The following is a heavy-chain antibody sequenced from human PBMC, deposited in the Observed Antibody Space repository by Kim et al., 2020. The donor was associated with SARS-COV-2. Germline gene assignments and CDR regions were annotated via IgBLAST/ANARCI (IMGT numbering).Heavy chain of an antibody. CDR3: ARDQHAAAGKYYYYGMDV. CDR2: INPSGGST. D-gene: IGHD6-13*01. CDR1: GYTFTSYY. Sequence: ASVKVSCKASGYTFTSYYMHWVRQAPGQGLEWMGIINPSGGSTSYAQKFQGRVTMTRDTSTSTVYMELSSLRSEDTAVYYCARDQHAAAGKYYYYGMDVWGQGTTGSDSS. V-gene: IGHV1-46*01. J-gene: IGHJ6*02.